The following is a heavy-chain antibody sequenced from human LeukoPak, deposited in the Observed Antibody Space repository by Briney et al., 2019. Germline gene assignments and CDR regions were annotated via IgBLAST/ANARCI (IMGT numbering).Heavy chain of an antibody. J-gene: IGHJ6*03. Sequence: SETLSLTCTVSGGSISSYYWSWIRQPAGKGLEWIGRIYTSGSTNYNPSLKSRVTMSVDTSKNQFSLKLSSVTAADTAVYYCARAGTAMPWGYYYYYMDVWGKGTTVTVSS. CDR1: GGSISSYY. CDR3: ARAGTAMPWGYYYYYMDV. D-gene: IGHD5-18*01. CDR2: IYTSGST. V-gene: IGHV4-4*07.